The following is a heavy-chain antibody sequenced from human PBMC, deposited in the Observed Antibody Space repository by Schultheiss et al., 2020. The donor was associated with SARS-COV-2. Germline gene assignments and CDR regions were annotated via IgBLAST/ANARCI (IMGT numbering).Heavy chain of an antibody. V-gene: IGHV4-39*07. CDR2: IYYSGST. D-gene: IGHD5-12*01. Sequence: SETLSLTCTVSGGSISSSTYCGGWIRQPPGKGLEWIGSIYYSGSTNYNPSLKSRVTISVDTSKNQFSLKLSSVTAADTAVYYCARAQWLRGDFDYWGQGTLVTVSS. J-gene: IGHJ4*02. CDR1: GGSISSSTYC. CDR3: ARAQWLRGDFDY.